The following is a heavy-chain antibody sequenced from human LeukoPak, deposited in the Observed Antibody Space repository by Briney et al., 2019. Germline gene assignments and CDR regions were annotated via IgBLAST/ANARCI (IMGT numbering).Heavy chain of an antibody. D-gene: IGHD4-17*01. J-gene: IGHJ4*02. CDR1: GFTFRNAW. CDR3: TTGRGYGVGY. V-gene: IGHV3-15*01. Sequence: PGGSLRLSCAASGFTFRNAWMSWVRQAPGKGLEWVGRIKSKTDGGTTDYAAPVKGKFTISSDDSNNTLYLQMNSLKTEDTAVYYCTTGRGYGVGYWGQGTLVTVSS. CDR2: IKSKTDGGTT.